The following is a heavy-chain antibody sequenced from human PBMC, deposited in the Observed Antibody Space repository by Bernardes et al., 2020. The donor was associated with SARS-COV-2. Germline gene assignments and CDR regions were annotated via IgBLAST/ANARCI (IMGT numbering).Heavy chain of an antibody. Sequence: ASVKVSCKASGYTFTSYGISWVRQAPGQGLEWMGWISAYNGKTNYAQKFQGRVTMTTDTSTSTAYMEMRSLRSDDTAVYYCARDVGFNYDILTGYLVWGQGTLVTVSS. V-gene: IGHV1-18*01. CDR1: GYTFTSYG. D-gene: IGHD3-9*01. J-gene: IGHJ4*02. CDR3: ARDVGFNYDILTGYLV. CDR2: ISAYNGKT.